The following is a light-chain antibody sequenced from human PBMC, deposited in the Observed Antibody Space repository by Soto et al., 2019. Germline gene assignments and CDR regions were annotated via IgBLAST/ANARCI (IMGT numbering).Light chain of an antibody. Sequence: EIVLTQSPATLSLSPGERATLSCRASQSVGTYFAWYQQKPGQAPRLLIYDSSNRATGIPARFSGSGSGTDVTLTISSLEPEDFAVYCCQQRSDWPSTFGGGTKVEIK. J-gene: IGKJ4*01. CDR2: DSS. CDR3: QQRSDWPST. V-gene: IGKV3-11*01. CDR1: QSVGTY.